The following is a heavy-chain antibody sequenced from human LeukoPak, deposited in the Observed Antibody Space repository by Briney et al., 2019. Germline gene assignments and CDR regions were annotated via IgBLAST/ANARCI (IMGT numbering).Heavy chain of an antibody. Sequence: PSETLSLTCTVSGGSISSGGYYWSWIRQHPGKGLEWIGYIYYSGSTYYNPSLKSRVTISVDTSKNQFSLKLSSVTAADTAVYYCARAAVAGTGKNFDYWGQGTLVTVSS. CDR2: IYYSGST. V-gene: IGHV4-31*03. J-gene: IGHJ4*02. D-gene: IGHD6-19*01. CDR3: ARAAVAGTGKNFDY. CDR1: GGSISSGGYY.